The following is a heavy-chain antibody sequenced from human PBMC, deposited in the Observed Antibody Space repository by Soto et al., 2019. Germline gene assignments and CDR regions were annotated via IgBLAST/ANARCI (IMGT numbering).Heavy chain of an antibody. V-gene: IGHV3-11*01. CDR3: ASSRGYCTNGVCYAYYYGMDV. J-gene: IGHJ6*02. CDR1: GFTFSDYY. Sequence: LRLSCAASGFTFSDYYMSWIRQSPGKGLEWVSYISSSGSTIYYADSVKGRFTISRDNAKNSLYLQMNSLRAEDTAVYYCASSRGYCTNGVCYAYYYGMDVWGQGTTVTVSS. D-gene: IGHD2-8*01. CDR2: ISSSGSTI.